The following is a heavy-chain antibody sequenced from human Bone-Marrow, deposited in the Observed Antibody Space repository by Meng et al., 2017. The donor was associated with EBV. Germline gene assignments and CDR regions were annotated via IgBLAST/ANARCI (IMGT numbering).Heavy chain of an antibody. CDR2: VYYTGST. Sequence: VPLQESGPGLVKPSETLALPCTVSAGSSDVYYWNWIRQPPGKGLEWIGYVYYTGSTNSYPSLKSRVTVSVDTSKSQVSLKMSSVTEADTAVYYCAGSAAGWVGDFDYWGQGTLVTVSS. CDR1: AGSSDVYY. D-gene: IGHD2-2*01. CDR3: AGSAAGWVGDFDY. V-gene: IGHV4-59*01. J-gene: IGHJ4*02.